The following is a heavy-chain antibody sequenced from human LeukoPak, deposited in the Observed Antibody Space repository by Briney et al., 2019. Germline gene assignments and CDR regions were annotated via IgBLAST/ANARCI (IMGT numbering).Heavy chain of an antibody. J-gene: IGHJ4*02. CDR1: GFTFSSYG. Sequence: PGGSLRLSCAASGFTFSSYGMHWVRQAPGKGLEWVAVISYDGSNKYYADSVKGRFTISRDNSKNTLYLQMNSLRAEDTAVYYCASDTDLDYWGQGTLVTVSS. CDR3: ASDTDLDY. D-gene: IGHD4-11*01. CDR2: ISYDGSNK. V-gene: IGHV3-30*03.